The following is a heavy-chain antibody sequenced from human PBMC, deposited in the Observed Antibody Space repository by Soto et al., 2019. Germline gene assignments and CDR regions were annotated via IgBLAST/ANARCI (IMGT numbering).Heavy chain of an antibody. CDR2: INHSGTT. V-gene: IGHV4-34*01. CDR1: GGSFSAYQ. J-gene: IGHJ5*02. Sequence: SETLSLTCGVYGGSFSAYQWNWIRQSPGQGLEWIGEINHSGTTKYNPSLESRINLSVDTSKKQFSLKMFSVTAADTAIYYCARGWRFDPWGQGTLVTVSS. D-gene: IGHD1-1*01. CDR3: ARGWRFDP.